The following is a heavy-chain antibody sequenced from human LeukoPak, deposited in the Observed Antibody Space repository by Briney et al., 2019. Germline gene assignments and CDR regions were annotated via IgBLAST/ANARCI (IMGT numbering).Heavy chain of an antibody. CDR1: GFTFSDYY. CDR3: ASDYYDSSGYYSLDY. D-gene: IGHD3-22*01. V-gene: IGHV3-11*04. CDR2: ISSSGSTI. J-gene: IGHJ4*02. Sequence: GGSLRLSCAASGFTFSDYYMSWIRQAPGKGLEWVSYISSSGSTIYYADSVKGRFTIPRDNAKNSLYLQMNSLRAEDTAVYYCASDYYDSSGYYSLDYWGQGTLVTVSS.